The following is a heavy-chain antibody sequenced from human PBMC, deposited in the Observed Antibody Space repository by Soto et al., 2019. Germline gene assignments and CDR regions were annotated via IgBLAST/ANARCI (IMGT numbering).Heavy chain of an antibody. Sequence: ASVKVSCKASGGTFISYAISWVRQAPGQGLEWMGGIIPIFGTANYAQKFQGRVTITADESTSTAYMELSSLRSEDTAVYYCARDEVTRFYGMDVWGQGTTVTVSS. J-gene: IGHJ6*02. V-gene: IGHV1-69*13. D-gene: IGHD2-21*02. CDR1: GGTFISYA. CDR2: IIPIFGTA. CDR3: ARDEVTRFYGMDV.